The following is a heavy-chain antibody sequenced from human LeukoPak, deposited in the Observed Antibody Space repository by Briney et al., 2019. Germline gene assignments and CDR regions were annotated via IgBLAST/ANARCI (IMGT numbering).Heavy chain of an antibody. Sequence: PGGSLRLSCAASGFTFSSCGMHWVRQAPGKGLEWVAFIRYDGSNKYYADSVKGRFTISRDNSKNTLYLQMNSLRAEDTAVYYCAKDALYGSENWFDPWGQGTLVTVSS. V-gene: IGHV3-30*02. D-gene: IGHD3-10*01. CDR3: AKDALYGSENWFDP. CDR2: IRYDGSNK. J-gene: IGHJ5*02. CDR1: GFTFSSCG.